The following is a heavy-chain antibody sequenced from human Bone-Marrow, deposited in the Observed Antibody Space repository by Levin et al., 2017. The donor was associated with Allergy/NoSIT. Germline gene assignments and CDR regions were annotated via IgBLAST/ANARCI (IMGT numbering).Heavy chain of an antibody. D-gene: IGHD3-3*01. J-gene: IGHJ4*02. CDR2: ISYDGSKK. CDR1: GFTFSRYG. V-gene: IGHV3-30*18. CDR3: AKDGRPGDLWSGYSDY. Sequence: LSLTCEGSGFTFSRYGIHWVRQPPGKGPEWVALISYDGSKKYYSDSVKGRFTISRDDSKNTLYLHMNSLRGADTAMYYCAKDGRPGDLWSGYSDYWGQGTLVTVSS.